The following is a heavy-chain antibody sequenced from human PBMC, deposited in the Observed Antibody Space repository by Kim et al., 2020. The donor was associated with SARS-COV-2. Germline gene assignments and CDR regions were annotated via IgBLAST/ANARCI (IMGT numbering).Heavy chain of an antibody. J-gene: IGHJ4*02. CDR2: LSGSGTST. CDR1: GFTFSTYP. CDR3: AKGSGAVAGTMV. D-gene: IGHD6-19*01. Sequence: GGSLRLSCAASGFTFSTYPMIWVRQAPGEGLEWVSGLSGSGTSTYYADSVRGRFTISRDNSKNTLFLQMNSLRVEDTAFYYCAKGSGAVAGTMVWGQGTLVTVSS. V-gene: IGHV3-23*01.